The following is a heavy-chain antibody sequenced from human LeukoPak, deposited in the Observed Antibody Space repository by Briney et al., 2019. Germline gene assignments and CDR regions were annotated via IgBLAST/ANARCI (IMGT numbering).Heavy chain of an antibody. V-gene: IGHV3-74*01. J-gene: IGHJ6*03. CDR1: GFTFSSYW. Sequence: GGSLRLSCAASGFTFSSYWMHWVRQAPGKGLLWVSRINNDGSSTRYADSVKGRFTISRDNAKNSLYLQMNSLRVEDTAVYYCARDGTPNYGSGWVYMDVWGEGTTVTISS. CDR3: ARDGTPNYGSGWVYMDV. CDR2: INNDGSST. D-gene: IGHD6-19*01.